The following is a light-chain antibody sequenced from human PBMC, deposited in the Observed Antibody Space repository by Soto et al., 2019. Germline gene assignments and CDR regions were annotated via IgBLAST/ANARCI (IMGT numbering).Light chain of an antibody. CDR2: KDT. CDR1: ELSKQY. CDR3: QSSDDTGNYYL. Sequence: SYELTQTPSVSVSPGQTARITCSGDELSKQYVYWYQQKPGQAPVLVIYKDTERASGIPERFSASSSGTTVTLTISGVRAEDEADYYCQSSDDTGNYYLFGTRTNVTV. V-gene: IGLV3-25*02. J-gene: IGLJ1*01.